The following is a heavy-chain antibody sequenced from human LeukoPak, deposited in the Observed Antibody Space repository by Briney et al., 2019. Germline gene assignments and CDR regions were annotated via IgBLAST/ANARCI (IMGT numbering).Heavy chain of an antibody. CDR2: IYYSGST. J-gene: IGHJ6*03. CDR1: GGSISSGDYY. CDR3: ARGVVPYYYYYMDV. Sequence: PSETLSLTCTVSGGSISSGDYYWSWIRQPPGKGLEWIGYIYYSGSTYYNPSLKSRVTISVDTSKNQLSLKLSSVTAADTAVYYCARGVVPYYYYYMDVWGKGTTVTVSS. D-gene: IGHD2-15*01. V-gene: IGHV4-30-4*08.